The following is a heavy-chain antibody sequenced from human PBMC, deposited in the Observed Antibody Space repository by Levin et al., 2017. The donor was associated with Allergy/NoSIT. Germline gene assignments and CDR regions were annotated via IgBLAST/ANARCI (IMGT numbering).Heavy chain of an antibody. J-gene: IGHJ4*02. CDR2: IHWDDDK. V-gene: IGHV2-5*02. CDR3: AHRREGPRFSSGWYLFDY. CDR1: GVSVSTSGVG. Sequence: SGPTLVKPTQTLTLTCTLSGVSVSTSGVGVGWIRQPPGEALEWLALIHWDDDKRYSPSLSSRLTITKDTSKNQVVLTMTNMDPVDTATYYCAHRREGPRFSSGWYLFDYWGQGTLVTVSS. D-gene: IGHD6-19*01.